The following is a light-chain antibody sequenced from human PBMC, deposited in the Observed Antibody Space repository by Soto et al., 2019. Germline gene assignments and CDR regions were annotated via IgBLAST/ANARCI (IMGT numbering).Light chain of an antibody. Sequence: QSALTQPASVSGSPGQSITISCTGSYNLVSWYQQHPGKAPILMIYEGNKRPSGVSNRFSGSKSGNTASLTISGLQAEDEADYYCCSYAGQRVVFGGGTKLTVL. V-gene: IGLV2-23*01. J-gene: IGLJ2*01. CDR3: CSYAGQRVV. CDR2: EGN. CDR1: SYNL.